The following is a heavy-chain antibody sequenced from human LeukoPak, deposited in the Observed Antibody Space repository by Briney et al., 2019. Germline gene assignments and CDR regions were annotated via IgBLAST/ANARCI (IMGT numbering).Heavy chain of an antibody. CDR2: ISSTSSTI. CDR3: ARSRTVDY. J-gene: IGHJ4*02. CDR1: GFTFSSYT. Sequence: GGSLRLSCAASGFTFSSYTMNWVRQAPGKGLEWISQISSTSSTIYYADSVKGRFTISRDNAKNSLYLQMNSLRDEDTAVYYCARSRTVDYWGQGTLVTASS. D-gene: IGHD4-17*01. V-gene: IGHV3-48*02.